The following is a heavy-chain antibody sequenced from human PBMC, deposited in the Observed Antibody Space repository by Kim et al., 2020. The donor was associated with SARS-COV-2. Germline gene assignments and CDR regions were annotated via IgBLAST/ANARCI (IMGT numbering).Heavy chain of an antibody. J-gene: IGHJ5*02. CDR2: IYPGDSDT. Sequence: GESLKISCKGSGYSFTSYWIGWVRQMPGKGLEWMGIIYPGDSDTRYSPSFQGQVTISADKSISTAYLQWSSLKASDTAMYYCARVQLERLSEGWFDPWGQGTLVTVSS. D-gene: IGHD1-1*01. CDR3: ARVQLERLSEGWFDP. V-gene: IGHV5-51*01. CDR1: GYSFTSYW.